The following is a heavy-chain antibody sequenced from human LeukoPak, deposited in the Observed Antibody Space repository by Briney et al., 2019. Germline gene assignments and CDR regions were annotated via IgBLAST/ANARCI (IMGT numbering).Heavy chain of an antibody. D-gene: IGHD3-10*01. CDR2: IYSSGTT. J-gene: IGHJ4*02. CDR1: GVSISTYY. CDR3: AREANYYGSGSYFEGTSDH. V-gene: IGHV4-59*01. Sequence: PSETLSLTCTVSGVSISTYYWSWIRQPPGKGPEWIGYIYSSGTTNYNPSLKSRVTISIDTSKNEFSLKLTSVTAADTAVYCAREANYYGSGSYFEGTSDHWGQGSLVIVSS.